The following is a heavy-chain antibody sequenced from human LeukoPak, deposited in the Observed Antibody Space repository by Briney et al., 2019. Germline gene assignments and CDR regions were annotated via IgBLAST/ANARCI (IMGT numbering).Heavy chain of an antibody. CDR2: INPNSGGT. CDR1: GYTFTGYY. J-gene: IGHJ4*02. CDR3: ARPYYDILTGYYI. Sequence: GASVKVSCKASGYTFTGYYMHWVRQAPGQGLEWMGWINPNSGGTNYAQKFQGRVTMTRDTSISTAYMELSRLRSDDTAVYYCARPYYDILTGYYIWGQGTLATVSS. V-gene: IGHV1-2*02. D-gene: IGHD3-9*01.